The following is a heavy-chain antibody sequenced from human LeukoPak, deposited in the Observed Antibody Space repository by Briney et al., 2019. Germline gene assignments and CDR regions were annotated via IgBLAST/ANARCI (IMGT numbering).Heavy chain of an antibody. D-gene: IGHD3-16*02. CDR3: ARSKGYHYWYFDL. CDR1: GGSISSSNW. Sequence: SETLSLTCAVSGGSISSSNWWSWVRQPPGKGLEWIGEIYHSGSTNYNPSLKSRVTISVDKSKNQFSLKLSSVTAADTAVYYCARSKGYHYWYFDLWGRGTLVTVSS. V-gene: IGHV4-4*02. J-gene: IGHJ2*01. CDR2: IYHSGST.